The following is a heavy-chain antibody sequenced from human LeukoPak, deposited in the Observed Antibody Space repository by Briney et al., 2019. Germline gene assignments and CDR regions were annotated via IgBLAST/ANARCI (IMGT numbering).Heavy chain of an antibody. V-gene: IGHV3-48*03. CDR2: ISSSGSAI. CDR3: ARARSVVVVPAALDP. J-gene: IGHJ5*02. D-gene: IGHD2-2*01. Sequence: KGLKWVSYISSSGSAIYYADSVKGRFTISRDNAKNSLYLQMNSLRAEDTAVYYCARARSVVVVPAALDPWGQGTLVTVSS.